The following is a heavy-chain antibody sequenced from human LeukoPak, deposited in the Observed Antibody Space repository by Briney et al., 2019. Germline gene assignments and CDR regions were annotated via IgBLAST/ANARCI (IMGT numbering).Heavy chain of an antibody. J-gene: IGHJ6*03. CDR1: GYTFSSYG. CDR3: AREELDCSSTSCYYYYYMDV. CDR2: INTYNSNT. V-gene: IGHV1-18*01. D-gene: IGHD2-2*01. Sequence: ASVKVSCKASGYTFSSYGISWVRQAPGQGLEWMGWINTYNSNTNYAQKFQGRVTMTTDTSTSTAYMELRSLRSDDTAVYYCAREELDCSSTSCYYYYYMDVWGKGTTVTVSS.